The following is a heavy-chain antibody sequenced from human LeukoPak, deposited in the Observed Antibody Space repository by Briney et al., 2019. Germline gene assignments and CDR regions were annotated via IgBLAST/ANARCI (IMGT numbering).Heavy chain of an antibody. D-gene: IGHD5-24*01. CDR3: AREMATTDAFDI. CDR2: VWYDGSNK. V-gene: IGHV3-33*01. J-gene: IGHJ3*02. Sequence: GGSLRLSCAAYGFTFSNYGMQWVPQAPGKGLVWVTVVWYDGSNKYYADSVKGRFTISRDNSKNTLYLQMNSLRAEDTAVYYCAREMATTDAFDIWGQGTMVTVSS. CDR1: GFTFSNYG.